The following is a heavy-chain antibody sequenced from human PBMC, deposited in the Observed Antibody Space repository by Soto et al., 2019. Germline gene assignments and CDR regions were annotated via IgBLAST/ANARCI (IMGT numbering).Heavy chain of an antibody. V-gene: IGHV3-23*01. J-gene: IGHJ5*02. D-gene: IGHD3-3*01. CDR1: GFTFSSYA. CDR3: AKHPAQGMEWLLNWFDP. CDR2: ISGSGGST. Sequence: GGSLRLSCAASGFTFSSYAMSWVRQAPGKGLEWVSAISGSGGSTYYADSVKGRFTISRDNSKNTLYLQMNSLGAEDTAVYYCAKHPAQGMEWLLNWFDPWGQGTLVTVSS.